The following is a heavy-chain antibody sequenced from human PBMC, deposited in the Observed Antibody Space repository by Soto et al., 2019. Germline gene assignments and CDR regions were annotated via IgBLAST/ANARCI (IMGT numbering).Heavy chain of an antibody. V-gene: IGHV1-8*01. CDR3: ARGRFVDYYGSGSYQLTGYYYYMDV. D-gene: IGHD3-10*01. CDR2: MNPNSGNT. J-gene: IGHJ6*03. Sequence: LNRSWKTVGYSLSIDLVGRLLLATGQGLERIVWMNPNSGNTGYAQKFQGRVTMTRNTSISTAYMELSSLRYEDTAVYYCARGRFVDYYGSGSYQLTGYYYYMDVWGKGTTVTVSS. CDR1: GYSLSIDL.